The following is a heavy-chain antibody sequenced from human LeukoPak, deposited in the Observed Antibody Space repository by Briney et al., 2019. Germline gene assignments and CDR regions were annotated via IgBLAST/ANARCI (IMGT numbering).Heavy chain of an antibody. CDR1: GFTVSSYY. CDR3: ARDAPYGDYSGAFDI. D-gene: IGHD4-17*01. J-gene: IGHJ3*02. CDR2: IYSGGST. V-gene: IGHV3-53*01. Sequence: GGSLRLSCAAFGFTVSSYYMSWVRQAPGKGLEWVSVIYSGGSTYYADSVKGRFTISRDNSKNTLYLQMNSLRAEDTAVYYCARDAPYGDYSGAFDIWGQGTMVTVSS.